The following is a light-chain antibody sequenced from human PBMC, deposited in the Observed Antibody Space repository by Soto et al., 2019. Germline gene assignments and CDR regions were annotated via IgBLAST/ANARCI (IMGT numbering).Light chain of an antibody. V-gene: IGKV3-15*01. CDR2: GAS. J-gene: IGKJ1*01. CDR3: LHYYEWPRWT. Sequence: EIVMTQSPATLSVSPGERATLSCRASQSISNNLAWYQQQPGQTPRLLIYGASTTATGIPVRFSGSGTGTEFTLTISSLQSEDFAVYYCLHYYEWPRWTFGQGTKVDIK. CDR1: QSISNN.